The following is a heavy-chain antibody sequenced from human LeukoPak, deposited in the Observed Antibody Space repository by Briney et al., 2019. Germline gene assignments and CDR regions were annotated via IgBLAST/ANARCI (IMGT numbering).Heavy chain of an antibody. CDR2: IWHDGSHK. CDR1: GFAFNTYA. D-gene: IGHD3-10*01. J-gene: IGHJ4*02. V-gene: IGHV3-33*01. CDR3: AGEIFGSGSYPDF. Sequence: GRSLRPSCAASGFAFNTYAMHWVRQAPGRGLEWVALIWHDGSHKFYSNSVRGQFTISRDNSKNTVSLQMNNLRPEDTAVYYCAGEIFGSGSYPDFWGQGTLVTVSS.